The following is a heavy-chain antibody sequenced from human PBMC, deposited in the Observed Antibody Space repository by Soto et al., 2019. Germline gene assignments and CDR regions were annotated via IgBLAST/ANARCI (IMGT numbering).Heavy chain of an antibody. D-gene: IGHD1-20*01. CDR2: IYYSGST. V-gene: IGHV4-39*01. CDR1: GGSISSSSYY. Sequence: SETLSLTCTVSGGSISSSSYYWGWIRQPPGKGLEWIGSIYYSGSTYYNPSLKSRVTISVDTSKNQFSLKLSSVTAADTAVYYCARHNWNDEETFFDYWGQGTLVTVSS. J-gene: IGHJ4*02. CDR3: ARHNWNDEETFFDY.